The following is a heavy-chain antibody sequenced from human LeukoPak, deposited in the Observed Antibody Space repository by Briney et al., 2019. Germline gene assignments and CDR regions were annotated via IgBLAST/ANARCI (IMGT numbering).Heavy chain of an antibody. J-gene: IGHJ4*02. CDR2: INPNSGGT. Sequence: ASVKVSCKASGYTFTGYYMHWVRQAPGQGLEWMGWINPNSGGTSYAQKFQGRVTMTRDTSISTAYMELSRLRSDDTAVYYCARHSYYDRSDGYIHYFDYWGPGTLVTVSS. CDR1: GYTFTGYY. CDR3: ARHSYYDRSDGYIHYFDY. V-gene: IGHV1-2*02. D-gene: IGHD3-22*01.